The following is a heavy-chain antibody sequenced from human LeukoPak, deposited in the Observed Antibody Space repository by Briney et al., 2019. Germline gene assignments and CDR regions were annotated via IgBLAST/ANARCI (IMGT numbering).Heavy chain of an antibody. V-gene: IGHV4-39*01. CDR3: ARRIVVVPAATSYYFDY. CDR2: IYYSGST. D-gene: IGHD2-2*01. Sequence: SETLSLTCTVSGVTISSSSYYWGWIRQPPGKGLEWIGSIYYSGSTYYNPSLKSRVTISVDTSKNQFSLKLSSVTAADTAVYYCARRIVVVPAATSYYFDYWGQGTLVTVSS. CDR1: GVTISSSSYY. J-gene: IGHJ4*02.